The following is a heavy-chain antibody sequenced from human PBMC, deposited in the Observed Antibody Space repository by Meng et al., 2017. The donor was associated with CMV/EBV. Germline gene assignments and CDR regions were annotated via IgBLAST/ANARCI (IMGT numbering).Heavy chain of an antibody. Sequence: SETLSLTCTVSGGSVSSGSYYWSWIRQPPGKGLEWIGYIYYSGSTNYNPSLKSRVTISVDTSKNQFSLKLSSVTAADTAVYYCARGTDYGSSIWFDPWGQGTLVTVSS. D-gene: IGHD6-6*01. CDR1: GGSVSSGSYY. CDR3: ARGTDYGSSIWFDP. CDR2: IYYSGST. V-gene: IGHV4-61*01. J-gene: IGHJ5*02.